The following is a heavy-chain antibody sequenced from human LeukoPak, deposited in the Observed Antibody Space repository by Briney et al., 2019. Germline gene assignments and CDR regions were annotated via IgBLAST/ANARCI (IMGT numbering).Heavy chain of an antibody. CDR2: ISGNGGTT. CDR1: GFTFSTHA. V-gene: IGHV3-23*01. D-gene: IGHD6-13*01. Sequence: SGGSLRLSCAASGFTFSTHAMSWVRQAPGKGLEWVSTISGNGGTTYYADSVKGRFTISRDNSKNTLYLQMNSLRVEDTAVYYCAKPPPDSSSWLFDYWGQGTLVTVSS. J-gene: IGHJ4*02. CDR3: AKPPPDSSSWLFDY.